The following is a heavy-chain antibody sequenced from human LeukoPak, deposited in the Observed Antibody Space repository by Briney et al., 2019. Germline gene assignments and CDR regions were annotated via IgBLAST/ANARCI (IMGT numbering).Heavy chain of an antibody. V-gene: IGHV3-23*01. Sequence: GGSLRLSCAASGFTFSSYAMSWVRQAPGKGLEWVSSISGSGGSTYNADSVKGRFTISRDNSKNTLYLQMNTLRAEDTAVYYCAKQAGSSGYAFDIWGQGTMVTVSS. CDR2: ISGSGGST. D-gene: IGHD6-19*01. J-gene: IGHJ3*02. CDR3: AKQAGSSGYAFDI. CDR1: GFTFSSYA.